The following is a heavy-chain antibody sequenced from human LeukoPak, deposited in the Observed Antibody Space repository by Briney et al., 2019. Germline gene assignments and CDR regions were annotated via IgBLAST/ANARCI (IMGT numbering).Heavy chain of an antibody. J-gene: IGHJ5*02. D-gene: IGHD3-16*01. CDR2: INGRGDNT. Sequence: GGSLRLSCAASGFTFSTYAMSWVRQAPGKGLEWVSAINGRGDNTYYADFVKGRFTISRDNSKSTVFLQMNSLRTEDTAVYYCAKDRVSPGFNLFDPWGQGTLVTVSS. V-gene: IGHV3-23*01. CDR3: AKDRVSPGFNLFDP. CDR1: GFTFSTYA.